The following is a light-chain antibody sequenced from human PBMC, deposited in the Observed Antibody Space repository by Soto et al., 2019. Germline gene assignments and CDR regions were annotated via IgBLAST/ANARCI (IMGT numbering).Light chain of an antibody. V-gene: IGKV3-15*01. CDR1: QSVSGN. CDR2: GAS. CDR3: QQYNDWPPWT. J-gene: IGKJ1*01. Sequence: EIVMTQSPATLSLSPGESATLSCRVSQSVSGNLAWYQQKPGQAPRLLIYGASTRATGIPARFSGSGSGTEFTLTISSLQSEDFAVYYCQQYNDWPPWTFGQGTKVDIK.